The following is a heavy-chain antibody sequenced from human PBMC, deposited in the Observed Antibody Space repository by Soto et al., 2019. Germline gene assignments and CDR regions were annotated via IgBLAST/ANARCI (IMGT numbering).Heavy chain of an antibody. CDR2: IYHSGST. CDR1: GFSIGSGFY. CDR3: ARELYYDSSGYPTPIDY. V-gene: IGHV4-38-2*02. D-gene: IGHD3-22*01. J-gene: IGHJ4*02. Sequence: SETLCLTCAVSGFSIGSGFYWGWIRQPPGKGLEWIGNIYHSGSTYYNPSLKSRVTISADTSKNQLSLKLSSVTAADTAVYYCARELYYDSSGYPTPIDYWGQGTLVTVSS.